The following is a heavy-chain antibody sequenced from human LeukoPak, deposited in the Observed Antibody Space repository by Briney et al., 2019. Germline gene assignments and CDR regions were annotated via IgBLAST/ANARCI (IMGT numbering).Heavy chain of an antibody. Sequence: GGSLRLSCAASGFTFSSYAMHWVRQAPGKGLEWVAVISYDGSNKYYADSVKGRFTISRDNSKNTLYLQMNSLRAEDTAVYYCARDPIAVAGTSRDYYYYMDVWGKGTTVTVSS. CDR3: ARDPIAVAGTSRDYYYYMDV. CDR1: GFTFSSYA. D-gene: IGHD6-19*01. J-gene: IGHJ6*03. V-gene: IGHV3-30*04. CDR2: ISYDGSNK.